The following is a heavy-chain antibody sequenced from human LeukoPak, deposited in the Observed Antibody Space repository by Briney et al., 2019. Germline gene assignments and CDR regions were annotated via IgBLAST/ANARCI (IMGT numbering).Heavy chain of an antibody. CDR2: ISWNSGSI. CDR1: GFTFDDYA. Sequence: GRSLRLSCAASGFTFDDYAMPWVRQAPGKGLEWVSGISWNSGSIGYADSVKGRFTISRDNAKNSLYLQMNSLRAEDTALYYCAKDSGSYWDHFDYWGQGTLVIVSS. J-gene: IGHJ4*02. CDR3: AKDSGSYWDHFDY. V-gene: IGHV3-9*01. D-gene: IGHD1-26*01.